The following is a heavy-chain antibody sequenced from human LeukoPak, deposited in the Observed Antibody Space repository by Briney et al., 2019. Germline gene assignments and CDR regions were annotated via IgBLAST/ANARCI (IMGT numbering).Heavy chain of an antibody. J-gene: IGHJ4*02. Sequence: GASVKVSCKASGYTFTDYYMHWVQQAPGKGLEWMGRVDPEDGETIYAEKFQGRVTITADTSTDTAYMELSSLRSEDTAVYYCATKVVVIADYWGQGTLVTVSS. V-gene: IGHV1-69-2*01. CDR1: GYTFTDYY. D-gene: IGHD3-22*01. CDR3: ATKVVVIADY. CDR2: VDPEDGET.